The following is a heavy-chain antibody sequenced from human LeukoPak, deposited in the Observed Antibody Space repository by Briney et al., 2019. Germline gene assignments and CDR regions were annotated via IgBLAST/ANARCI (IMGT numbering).Heavy chain of an antibody. Sequence: GASVKVSCKASGYTFTAYYVHWVRQAPGQGLEWMGWINANSGGTNYAQNFQGRVTMTRDTSISTVYMDLTRLISDDTAVYYCARVRDGYSYGTNWFDPWGQGTLVTVSS. CDR3: ARVRDGYSYGTNWFDP. CDR2: INANSGGT. CDR1: GYTFTAYY. J-gene: IGHJ5*02. V-gene: IGHV1-2*02. D-gene: IGHD5-18*01.